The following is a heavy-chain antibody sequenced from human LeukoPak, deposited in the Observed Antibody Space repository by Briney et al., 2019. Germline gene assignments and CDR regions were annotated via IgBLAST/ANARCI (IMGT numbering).Heavy chain of an antibody. CDR3: ARGSRSGWYYFDY. J-gene: IGHJ4*02. CDR1: GGTFSSYA. CDR2: IIPIFGTA. V-gene: IGHV1-69*06. Sequence: ASVKVSCKASGGTFSSYAISWVRQAPGQGLEWMGGIIPIFGTANYAQKFQGRVTITADKSTSTAYMELSSLRSDDTAVYSCARGSRSGWYYFDYWGQGTLVTVSS. D-gene: IGHD6-19*01.